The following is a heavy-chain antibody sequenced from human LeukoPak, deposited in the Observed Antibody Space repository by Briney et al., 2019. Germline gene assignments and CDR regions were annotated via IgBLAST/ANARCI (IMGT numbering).Heavy chain of an antibody. J-gene: IGHJ4*02. CDR2: ISYDGSNK. D-gene: IGHD6-13*01. CDR3: ARDFKQQLANFDY. V-gene: IGHV3-30*04. CDR1: GFTFSSYA. Sequence: GGSLRLSCAAFGFTFSSYAMHWVRQAPGKGLEWVAVISYDGSNKYYADSVKGRFTISRDNSKNTLYLQMNSLRAEDTAVYYCARDFKQQLANFDYWGQGTLVTVSS.